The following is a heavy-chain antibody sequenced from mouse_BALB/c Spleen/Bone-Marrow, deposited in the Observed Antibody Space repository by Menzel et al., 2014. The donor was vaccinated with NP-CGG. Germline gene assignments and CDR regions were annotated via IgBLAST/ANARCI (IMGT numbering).Heavy chain of an antibody. D-gene: IGHD1-1*02. J-gene: IGHJ3*01. V-gene: IGHV1-4*01. Sequence: VQLQQSGAELARPGASVEMSCKVSGYTFTSYTMHWVKQRPGQGLEWIGYINPSSGYTNYNQKFKDKATLTADKSSSTAYMQLSSLISEDSAVYYCARDWTIPFAYWGQGTLVTVSA. CDR3: ARDWTIPFAY. CDR1: GYTFTSYT. CDR2: INPSSGYT.